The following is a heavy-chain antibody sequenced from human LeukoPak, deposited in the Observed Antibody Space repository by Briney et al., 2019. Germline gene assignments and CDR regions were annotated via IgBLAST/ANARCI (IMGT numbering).Heavy chain of an antibody. V-gene: IGHV3-53*01. CDR3: ARLSIAARPGAFDI. CDR2: IYSGGST. Sequence: GGSLRLSCAASGFTFSSYWMNWARQAPGKGLEWVSVIYSGGSTYYADSVKGRFTFSRDNSKNTLYLQMNSLRAEDTAVYYCARLSIAARPGAFDIWGQGTMVTVSS. D-gene: IGHD6-6*01. J-gene: IGHJ3*02. CDR1: GFTFSSYW.